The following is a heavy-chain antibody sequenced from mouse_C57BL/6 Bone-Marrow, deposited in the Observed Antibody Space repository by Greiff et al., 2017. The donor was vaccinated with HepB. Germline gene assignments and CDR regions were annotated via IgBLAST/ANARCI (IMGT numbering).Heavy chain of an antibody. CDR2: IDPNSGGT. J-gene: IGHJ4*01. V-gene: IGHV1-72*01. CDR3: ARPTTVVATPYYYAMDY. Sequence: VQLQQPGAELVKPGASVKLSCKASGYTFTSYWMHWVKQRPGRGLEWIGRIDPNSGGTKYNEKFKSKATLTVDKPSSTAYMQLSSLTSEDSAVYYCARPTTVVATPYYYAMDYWGQGTSVTVAS. CDR1: GYTFTSYW. D-gene: IGHD1-1*01.